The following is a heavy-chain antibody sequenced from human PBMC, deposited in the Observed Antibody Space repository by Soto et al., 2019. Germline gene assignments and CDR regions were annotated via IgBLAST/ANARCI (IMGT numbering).Heavy chain of an antibody. J-gene: IGHJ5*02. CDR3: ARHWIAGSSIP. V-gene: IGHV4-39*01. Sequence: QVQLQESGPGLVKPSETLSLTCSVSGDSISSSSQYWGWIRPPPGKGLEWIGRIHYSGTSYYNPSLKSRVTIFVDTSKNQLSLKLSSATAADTAVYYCARHWIAGSSIPWGQETLVTVSS. CDR1: GDSISSSSQY. CDR2: IHYSGTS. D-gene: IGHD2-21*01.